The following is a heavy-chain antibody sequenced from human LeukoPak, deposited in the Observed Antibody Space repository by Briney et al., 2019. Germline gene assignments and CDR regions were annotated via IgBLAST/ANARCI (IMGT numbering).Heavy chain of an antibody. Sequence: ASVKVSCKASGYTFTSYGSSWVRQAPGQGLEWMGWISAYNGNTNYAQKLQGRVTMTTDTSTSTAYMELRSLRSDDTAVYYCARENNILTGYNNDAFDIWGQGTMVTVSS. CDR3: ARENNILTGYNNDAFDI. CDR1: GYTFTSYG. V-gene: IGHV1-18*01. D-gene: IGHD3-9*01. J-gene: IGHJ3*02. CDR2: ISAYNGNT.